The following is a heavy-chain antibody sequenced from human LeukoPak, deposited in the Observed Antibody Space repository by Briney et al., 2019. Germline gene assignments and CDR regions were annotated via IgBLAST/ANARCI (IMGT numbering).Heavy chain of an antibody. J-gene: IGHJ3*02. CDR3: ASTTYCGGDCYSIRDAFDI. Sequence: SETLSLTCTVSGGSISSGGYYWSWIRQHPGKGLEWIGYIYYSGSTYYNPSLKSRVTISVDTSKNQFSLKLSYVTAADTAVYYCASTTYCGGDCYSIRDAFDIWGQGTMVTVSS. CDR2: IYYSGST. V-gene: IGHV4-31*03. D-gene: IGHD2-21*01. CDR1: GGSISSGGYY.